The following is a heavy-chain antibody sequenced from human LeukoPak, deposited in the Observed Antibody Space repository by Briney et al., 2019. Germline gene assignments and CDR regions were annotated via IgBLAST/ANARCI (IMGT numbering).Heavy chain of an antibody. Sequence: GGSLRLSCAASGFTFSSYAMHWVRQAPGKGLEWVAVISYDGSNKYYADSVKGRFTISRDNSKNTLYPQMNSLRAEDTAVYYCAMFTVTHDYWGQGTLVTVSS. CDR1: GFTFSSYA. V-gene: IGHV3-30-3*01. CDR3: AMFTVTHDY. CDR2: ISYDGSNK. J-gene: IGHJ4*02. D-gene: IGHD4-17*01.